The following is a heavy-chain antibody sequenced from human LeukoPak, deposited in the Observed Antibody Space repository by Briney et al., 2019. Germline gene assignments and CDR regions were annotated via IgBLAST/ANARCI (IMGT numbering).Heavy chain of an antibody. V-gene: IGHV3-9*01. CDR2: ISWNSGSI. CDR1: GFTFDDYA. Sequence: GGSLRLSCAASGFTFDDYAMHWVRQAPGKGLEWVSGISWNSGSIGYADSVKGRFTISRDNAKNSLYLQMNSLRAEDTALYYCAKGSGYYYHDAFDIWGQGTMVTVSS. CDR3: AKGSGYYYHDAFDI. J-gene: IGHJ3*02. D-gene: IGHD3-22*01.